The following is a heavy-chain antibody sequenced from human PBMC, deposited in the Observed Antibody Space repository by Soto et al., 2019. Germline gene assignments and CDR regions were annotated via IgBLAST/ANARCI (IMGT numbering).Heavy chain of an antibody. CDR2: IYYSGST. V-gene: IGHV4-59*01. CDR3: ARDLGGYCSGGSCFNY. J-gene: IGHJ4*02. D-gene: IGHD2-15*01. CDR1: GGSISSYY. Sequence: SETLSLTCTVSGGSISSYYLSWIRQPPGKGLEWIGYIYYSGSTNYNPSLKSRVTISVDTSKNQFSLKLSSVTAADTAVYYCARDLGGYCSGGSCFNYWGQGTLVTVSS.